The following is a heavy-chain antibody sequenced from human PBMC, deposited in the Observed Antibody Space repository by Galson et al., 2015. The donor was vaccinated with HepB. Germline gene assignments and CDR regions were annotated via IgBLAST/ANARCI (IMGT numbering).Heavy chain of an antibody. CDR3: ARVARYSSSWSYFDY. J-gene: IGHJ4*02. CDR1: GFTFSSYS. D-gene: IGHD6-13*01. Sequence: SLRLSCAASGFTFSSYSMNWVRQAPGKGLEWVSYISSSSSTIYYADSVKGRFTISRDNAKNSLYLQMNSLRDEDTAVYYCARVARYSSSWSYFDYWGQGTLVTVSS. CDR2: ISSSSSTI. V-gene: IGHV3-48*02.